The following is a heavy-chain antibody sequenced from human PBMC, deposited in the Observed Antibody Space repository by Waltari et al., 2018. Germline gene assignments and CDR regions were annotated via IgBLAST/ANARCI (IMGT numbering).Heavy chain of an antibody. D-gene: IGHD1-1*01. CDR3: ARGTPYDY. CDR2: IHPSDSET. CDR1: GYNFTSYW. V-gene: IGHV5-51*01. J-gene: IGHJ4*02. Sequence: EVPLVQSGAEVKKPGESLKISCKASGYNFTSYWIGWVRQMPGKGLEWVGIIHPSDSETRYSPSFRGQVTISVDKSITTTYLQLSSLEPPDTAMYYCARGTPYDYWGQGTLVTAAS.